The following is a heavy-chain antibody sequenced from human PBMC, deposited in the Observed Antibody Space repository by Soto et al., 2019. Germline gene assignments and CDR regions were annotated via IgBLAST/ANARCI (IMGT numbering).Heavy chain of an antibody. CDR1: GGSFNSHS. Sequence: QVQLVQSGADVKKPGSSVRVSCTASGGSFNSHSFSWVRQAHGQGLEWVGTIIPIFNTSTYAERFQGRVTLTVDASTSTVYMDLSSLTSENSAVYYCATDDTVMVGADSAFDIWCQGTMVTGSS. CDR2: IIPIFNTS. D-gene: IGHD4-17*01. V-gene: IGHV1-69*18. CDR3: ATDDTVMVGADSAFDI. J-gene: IGHJ3*02.